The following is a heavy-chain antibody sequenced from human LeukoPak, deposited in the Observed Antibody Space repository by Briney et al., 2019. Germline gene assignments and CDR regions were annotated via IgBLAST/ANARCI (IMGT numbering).Heavy chain of an antibody. J-gene: IGHJ4*02. CDR3: AREIRSGSYSPHFDY. Sequence: SETLSLTCTVSGDSVSSGAYYWNWIRQHPGKGLEWLGYVYYSGGTYYNPSLKSRVAISIDTSRNQFSLKLSSVTAADTAVYYCAREIRSGSYSPHFDYWGQGTLVTVSS. CDR1: GDSVSSGAYY. D-gene: IGHD3-10*01. CDR2: VYYSGGT. V-gene: IGHV4-31*03.